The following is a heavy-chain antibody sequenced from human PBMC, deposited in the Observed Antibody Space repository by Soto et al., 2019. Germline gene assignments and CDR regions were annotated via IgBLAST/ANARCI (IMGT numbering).Heavy chain of an antibody. J-gene: IGHJ4*02. CDR3: ARKYSGFDY. V-gene: IGHV4-59*01. CDR2: IHYSGST. Sequence: PSETLSLTCTVSGGSISSYYWSWIRQPPGKGLEWIGYIHYSGSTDYNASLKSRVTISVDTSKNQFSLKLTSVTAADTATYYCARKYSGFDYWGQGALVTVSS. CDR1: GGSISSYY. D-gene: IGHD2-21*01.